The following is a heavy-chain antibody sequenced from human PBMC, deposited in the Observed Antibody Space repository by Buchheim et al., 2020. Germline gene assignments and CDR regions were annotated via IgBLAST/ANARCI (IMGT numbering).Heavy chain of an antibody. CDR1: GGSICSGDYY. D-gene: IGHD2-15*01. CDR2: IYYSGST. Sequence: QVQLQESGPGLVKPSQTLSLTCTVSGGSICSGDYYWGWIRQPPGKGLEWIGYIYYSGSTSYNPSLKSRVTISVDTSKNQFSLKLSSVTAADTAVYYCAREGGYCSGGSCYANDYWGQGTL. V-gene: IGHV4-30-4*01. J-gene: IGHJ4*02. CDR3: AREGGYCSGGSCYANDY.